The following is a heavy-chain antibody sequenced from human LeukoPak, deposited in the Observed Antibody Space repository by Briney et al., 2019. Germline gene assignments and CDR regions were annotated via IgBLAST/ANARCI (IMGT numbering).Heavy chain of an antibody. D-gene: IGHD4/OR15-4a*01. CDR3: ARESEVLGLYYYMDV. Sequence: ASVKVSCKASGGTFSSYAISWVRQAPGQGLEWMGGIIPIFGTANYAQKFQGRVTITTDESTSTAYMELSSLRSEGTAVYYCARESEVLGLYYYMDVWGKGTTVTVSS. CDR2: IIPIFGTA. V-gene: IGHV1-69*05. CDR1: GGTFSSYA. J-gene: IGHJ6*03.